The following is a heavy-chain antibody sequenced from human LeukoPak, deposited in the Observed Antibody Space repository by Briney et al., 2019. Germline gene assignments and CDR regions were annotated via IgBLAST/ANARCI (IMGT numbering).Heavy chain of an antibody. J-gene: IGHJ4*02. CDR3: ARDHARGYYYY. V-gene: IGHV1-2*02. Sequence: ASVKVSCTASGYTFTGYYMHWVPQAPGQGLEWMGWINPNSGGTNYAQKFQGRVTMTRDTSISTAYMELSRLRSDDTAVYYCARDHARGYYYYWGQGTLVTVSS. D-gene: IGHD3-22*01. CDR1: GYTFTGYY. CDR2: INPNSGGT.